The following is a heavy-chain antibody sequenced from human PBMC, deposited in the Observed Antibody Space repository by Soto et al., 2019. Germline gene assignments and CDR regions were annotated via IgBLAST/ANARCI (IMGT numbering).Heavy chain of an antibody. CDR2: IKSKTDGGTT. Sequence: EVQLVESGGGLVKLGGSLRLSCAASGFTFSNAWMSWVRQAPGKGLEWVGRIKSKTDGGTTDYAAPVKGRFTISRDDSKNTLYLQMNSLKTEDSAVYYCTTDSLVLRFLEWAFDPWGQGTLVTVSS. CDR3: TTDSLVLRFLEWAFDP. D-gene: IGHD3-3*01. V-gene: IGHV3-15*01. CDR1: GFTFSNAW. J-gene: IGHJ5*02.